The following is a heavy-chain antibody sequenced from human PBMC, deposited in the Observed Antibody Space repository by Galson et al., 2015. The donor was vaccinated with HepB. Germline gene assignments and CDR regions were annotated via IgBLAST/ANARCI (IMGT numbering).Heavy chain of an antibody. D-gene: IGHD2-8*01. J-gene: IGHJ4*02. CDR2: MNPDSGNT. Sequence: SVKVSCKASGYTFTNSDINWVRQATGQGLEWMGWMNPDSGNTGYAQKFQGRVTMTRNTSISTACMELSSLRSEDTAVYYCARGRYCTSGACPYYFDNWGQGTLVTVSS. CDR1: GYTFTNSD. V-gene: IGHV1-8*01. CDR3: ARGRYCTSGACPYYFDN.